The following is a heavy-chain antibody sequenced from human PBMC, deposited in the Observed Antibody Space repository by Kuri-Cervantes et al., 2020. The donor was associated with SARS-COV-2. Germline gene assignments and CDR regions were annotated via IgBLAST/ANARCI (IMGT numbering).Heavy chain of an antibody. CDR1: GGSLSGYY. J-gene: IGHJ5*02. CDR2: INYSGST. V-gene: IGHV4-34*01. CDR3: ATGGQRFDP. Sequence: SQTLSLTCAVYGGSLSGYYGRWIRQPPGKGLEWIGEINYSGSTNYNPSLKSRVTISVDTSKNQFSLKVSSVTAADTAVYYCATGGQRFDPWSQGTLVTVSS.